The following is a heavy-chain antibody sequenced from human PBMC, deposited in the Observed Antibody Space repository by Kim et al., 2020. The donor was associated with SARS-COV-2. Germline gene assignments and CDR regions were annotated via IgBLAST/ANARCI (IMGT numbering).Heavy chain of an antibody. CDR1: GFTFSSYE. CDR3: ARESARGSSEEGPDY. V-gene: IGHV3-48*03. Sequence: GGSLRLSCAASGFTFSSYEMNWVRQAPGKGLEWVSYISSSGSTIYYADSVKGRFTISRDNAKNSLYLQMNSLRAEDTAVYYCARESARGSSEEGPDYWGQGTLVTVSS. J-gene: IGHJ4*02. D-gene: IGHD3-16*01. CDR2: ISSSGSTI.